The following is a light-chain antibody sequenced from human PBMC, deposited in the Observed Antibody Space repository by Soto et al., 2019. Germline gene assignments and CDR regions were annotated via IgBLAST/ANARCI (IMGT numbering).Light chain of an antibody. J-gene: IGLJ2*01. CDR2: EVS. V-gene: IGLV2-8*01. CDR3: SSYAGSNNFVV. Sequence: QSALTQPPSASGSPGQSVTISCTGTSSDVGGYNYVSWYQQHPGKAPKLMIYEVSKRPSGVPDRFSGSKSGNTASLTVSGLKAEDEADYYCSSYAGSNNFVVFDGGTQVTFL. CDR1: SSDVGGYNY.